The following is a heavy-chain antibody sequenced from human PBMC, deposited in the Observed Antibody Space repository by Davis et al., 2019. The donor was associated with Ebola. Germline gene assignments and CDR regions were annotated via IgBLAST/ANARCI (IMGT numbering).Heavy chain of an antibody. V-gene: IGHV4-4*02. Sequence: MPSETLSLTCAVSGGSISSSNWWSWVRQPPGQGLEWIGEIYHSGSTNYNPSLKSRVTISVDKSKNQFSLKLSSVTAADTAVYYCARPGYSSSWYDYWGQGTLVTVSS. CDR3: ARPGYSSSWYDY. CDR2: IYHSGST. J-gene: IGHJ4*02. CDR1: GGSISSSNW. D-gene: IGHD6-13*01.